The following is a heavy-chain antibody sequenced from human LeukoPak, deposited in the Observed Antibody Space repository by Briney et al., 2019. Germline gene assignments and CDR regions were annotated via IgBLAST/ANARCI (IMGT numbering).Heavy chain of an antibody. CDR2: IIPIFGTA. J-gene: IGHJ4*02. CDR3: AGRAQRDGYNPLDY. Sequence: SVKVSCKASGYTFTSYYMHWVRQAPGQGLEWMGGIIPIFGTANYAQKFQGRVTITTDESTSTAYMELSSLRSEDTAVYYCAGRAQRDGYNPLDYWGQGTLVTVSS. D-gene: IGHD5-24*01. CDR1: GYTFTSYY. V-gene: IGHV1-69*05.